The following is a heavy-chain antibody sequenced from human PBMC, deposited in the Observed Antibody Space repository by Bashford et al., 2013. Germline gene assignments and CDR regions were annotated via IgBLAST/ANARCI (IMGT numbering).Heavy chain of an antibody. CDR3: ARDQCSGGSCYSSYNWFDP. CDR1: GDSVSSNSAA. V-gene: IGHV6-1*01. J-gene: IGHJ5*02. D-gene: IGHD2-15*01. CDR2: TYYRSKWYN. Sequence: SQTLSLTCAISGDSVSSNSAAWNWIRQSPSRGLEWLGRTYYRSKWYNDYAVSVKSRITINPDTSKNQFSLQLNSVTPEDTAVYYCARDQCSGGSCYSSYNWFDPWGQGTLVTVSS.